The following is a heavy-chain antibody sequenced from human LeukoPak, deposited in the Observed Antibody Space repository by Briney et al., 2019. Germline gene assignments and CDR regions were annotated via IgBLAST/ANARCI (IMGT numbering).Heavy chain of an antibody. CDR3: ARLSIAVAGTFDY. D-gene: IGHD6-19*01. Sequence: SETLSLTCTVSGGSISSSSYYWGWIRQPPGKGLEWIGSIYYSGSTYYNPSLKSRDTISVDTSKNQFSLKLSSVTAADTAVYYCARLSIAVAGTFDYWGQGTLVTVSS. CDR1: GGSISSSSYY. CDR2: IYYSGST. J-gene: IGHJ4*02. V-gene: IGHV4-39*01.